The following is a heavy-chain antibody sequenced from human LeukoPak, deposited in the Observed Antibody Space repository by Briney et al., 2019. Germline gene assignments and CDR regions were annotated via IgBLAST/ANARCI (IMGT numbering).Heavy chain of an antibody. J-gene: IGHJ3*02. CDR3: AREGFQFLEWTI. Sequence: KPSETLSLTCAVYGGSFSGYYWSWIRQPPGKGLEWIGEINHSGSTNYNPSLKSRVTISVDTSKNQFSLMLSSLTAADTAVYYCAREGFQFLEWTIWGQGTMVTVSS. CDR2: INHSGST. CDR1: GGSFSGYY. D-gene: IGHD3-3*01. V-gene: IGHV4-34*01.